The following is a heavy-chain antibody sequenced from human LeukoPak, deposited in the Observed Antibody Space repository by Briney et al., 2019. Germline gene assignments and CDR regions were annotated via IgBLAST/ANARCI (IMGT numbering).Heavy chain of an antibody. CDR2: IYYSGST. V-gene: IGHV4-59*01. CDR1: GGSISTYY. J-gene: IGHJ4*02. CDR3: ARVKANRSGWYYFDY. Sequence: PSETLSLTCTVSGGSISTYYWSWIRQPPGKGLEWIGYIYYSGSTNYNPSLKSRVTISVDTSKNQFSLKLSSVTAEDTAVYYCARVKANRSGWYYFDYWGQGTLVTVSS. D-gene: IGHD6-19*01.